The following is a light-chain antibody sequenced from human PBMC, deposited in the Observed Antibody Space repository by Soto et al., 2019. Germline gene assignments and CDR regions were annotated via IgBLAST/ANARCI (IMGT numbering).Light chain of an antibody. V-gene: IGLV1-40*01. CDR1: GSNIGAGFD. CDR3: QSYDSSLTGSV. Sequence: QSVLTQPPSVSGAPGQRVTISCTGSGSNIGAGFDVHWYQQLPGRAPKLLIYGNTNRPSGVPDRFSGSKSGTSASLAITGLQAEDDADYYCQSYDSSLTGSVFGGGTKLTVL. CDR2: GNT. J-gene: IGLJ3*02.